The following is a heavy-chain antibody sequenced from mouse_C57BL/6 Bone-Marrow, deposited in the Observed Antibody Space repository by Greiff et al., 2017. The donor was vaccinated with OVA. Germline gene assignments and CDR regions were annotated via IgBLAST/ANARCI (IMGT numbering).Heavy chain of an antibody. Sequence: QVQLQQSGPGLVQPSQSLSITCTVSGFSLTSYGVHWVRQSPGKGLEWLGVIWSGGSTDYNAAFISRLSISKDKSKSQVFFKMNSLQADDTAIYYWASDGYYDWYFDVWGTGTTVTVSS. J-gene: IGHJ1*03. V-gene: IGHV2-2*01. CDR1: GFSLTSYG. CDR2: IWSGGST. CDR3: ASDGYYDWYFDV. D-gene: IGHD2-3*01.